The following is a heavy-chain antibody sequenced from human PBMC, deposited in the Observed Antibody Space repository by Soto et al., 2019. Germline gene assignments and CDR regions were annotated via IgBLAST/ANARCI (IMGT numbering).Heavy chain of an antibody. CDR3: ARENFMITFGGVIVRGAFDI. J-gene: IGHJ3*02. D-gene: IGHD3-16*02. Sequence: ASVKFSCKASGYNISSYDIIWVRQAAGQGLEWMGWINPNRGGTNSVQKFQGWVTMTRDTSISTAYMELSRLRSDDTAVYYCARENFMITFGGVIVRGAFDIWGQGTMVTVSS. CDR2: INPNRGGT. CDR1: GYNISSYD. V-gene: IGHV1-2*04.